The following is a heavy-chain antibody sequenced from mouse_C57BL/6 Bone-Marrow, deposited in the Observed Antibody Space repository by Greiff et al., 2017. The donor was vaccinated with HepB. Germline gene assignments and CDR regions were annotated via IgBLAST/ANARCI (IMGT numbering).Heavy chain of an antibody. CDR1: GYTFTSYW. Sequence: VQLQQSGAELVKPGASVKLSCKASGYTFTSYWMHWVKQRPGQGLEWIGYINPSSGYTKYNQKFKDKATLTADKSSSTAYMQLSSLTYEDSAIYYCASYSKGYALDYWGQGTTVTVSS. D-gene: IGHD1-3*01. V-gene: IGHV1-7*01. CDR3: ASYSKGYALDY. CDR2: INPSSGYT. J-gene: IGHJ4*01.